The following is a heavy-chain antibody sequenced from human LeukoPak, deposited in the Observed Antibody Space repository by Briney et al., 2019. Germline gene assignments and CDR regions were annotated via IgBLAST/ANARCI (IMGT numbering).Heavy chain of an antibody. CDR1: GGSISSDGYY. J-gene: IGHJ4*02. D-gene: IGHD3-10*01. Sequence: PSETLSLTCTVSGGSISSDGYYWNWIRQHPGKGLEWIGRIYSSGSTNYSPSLKSRVTMSVDTSKNQFSLKLSSVTAADTAPYYCARATSGTYYYFDSWGRGTLVTVSS. CDR2: IYSSGST. V-gene: IGHV4-61*08. CDR3: ARATSGTYYYFDS.